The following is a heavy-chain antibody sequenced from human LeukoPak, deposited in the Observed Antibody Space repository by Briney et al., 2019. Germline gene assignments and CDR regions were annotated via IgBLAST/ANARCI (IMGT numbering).Heavy chain of an antibody. J-gene: IGHJ3*02. V-gene: IGHV3-23*01. CDR3: AKSVTAAGTYAFDI. Sequence: GGSLRLSCAASGFTFSSYAMSWVRQAPGKGLEWVSSLRGNGGSTEYVDSVRGRFVISRDNSRNTLYLQMNSLRAEDTAAYYCAKSVTAAGTYAFDIWGQGTVVTVSS. D-gene: IGHD6-13*01. CDR2: LRGNGGST. CDR1: GFTFSSYA.